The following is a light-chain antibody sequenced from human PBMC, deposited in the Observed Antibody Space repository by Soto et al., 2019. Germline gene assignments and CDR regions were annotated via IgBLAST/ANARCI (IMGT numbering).Light chain of an antibody. CDR2: DAS. CDR1: QDISNY. V-gene: IGKV1-33*01. CDR3: QQYDNLPIT. J-gene: IGKJ5*01. Sequence: DIQMTQSPSSLSASVGDRVTITCQASQDISNYLNWYQQKPGKAPKLLIYDASNLETGVPSRFSESESGPYFTFTISSLQPEDIATYYGQQYDNLPITFGQGTRLEIK.